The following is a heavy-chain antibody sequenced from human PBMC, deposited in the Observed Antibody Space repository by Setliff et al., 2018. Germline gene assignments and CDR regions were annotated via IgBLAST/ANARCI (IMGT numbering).Heavy chain of an antibody. CDR1: GYTFTGYY. V-gene: IGHV1-2*04. J-gene: IGHJ3*02. CDR3: ARGKTFFGAFIRAFDI. Sequence: ASVKVSCKASGYTFTGYYMHWVRQAPGQGLEWMGWINPNSGGTNYAQKFQGWVTMTRDTSISTAYMELSSVTAADTAVYHCARGKTFFGAFIRAFDIWGQGRMVTVSS. D-gene: IGHD3-3*01. CDR2: INPNSGGT.